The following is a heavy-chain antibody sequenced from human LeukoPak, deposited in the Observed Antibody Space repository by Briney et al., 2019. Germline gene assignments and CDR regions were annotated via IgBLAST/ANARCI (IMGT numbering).Heavy chain of an antibody. D-gene: IGHD2-21*02. CDR3: VLFPATASHPLHY. CDR2: ISGDGGST. V-gene: IGHV3-43*02. J-gene: IGHJ4*02. CDR1: GFTFDDYA. Sequence: GGSLRLSXAASGFTFDDYAMHWVRQAPGKGLEWVSLISGDGGSTYYADSVEGRFTISRDNSKNSLYLQMNSLRTEDTALYYCVLFPATASHPLHYWGQGTLVTVSS.